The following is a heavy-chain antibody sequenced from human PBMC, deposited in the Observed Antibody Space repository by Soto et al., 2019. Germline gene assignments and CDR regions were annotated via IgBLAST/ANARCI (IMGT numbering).Heavy chain of an antibody. J-gene: IGHJ4*02. CDR3: ARALGSWGSYYFDH. CDR2: IYWDDDK. CDR1: GFSLDTWGVG. V-gene: IGHV2-5*02. D-gene: IGHD3-16*01. Sequence: QITLKESGPTLVRPTQTLTLTCTVSGFSLDTWGVGVGWIRQSPGKAPEWLALIYWDDDKRYSPSLKNRLTITKDTSTHQVVLTVTNMDPVDTVTYYCARALGSWGSYYFDHWGQGTLVTVSS.